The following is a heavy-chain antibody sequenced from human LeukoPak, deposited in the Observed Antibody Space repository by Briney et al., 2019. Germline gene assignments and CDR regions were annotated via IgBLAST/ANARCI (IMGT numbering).Heavy chain of an antibody. CDR1: GFPLSSYA. J-gene: IGHJ4*02. CDR3: ARAPVTSCRGAFCYPFDY. CDR2: TSSSDPGT. V-gene: IGHV3-23*01. D-gene: IGHD2-15*01. Sequence: GGSLRLSCAASGFPLSSYAMSWVRQGPGKGLEWVAATSSSDPGTYHADSVRGRFTISRDNSKNTLCLQMNRLRVEDAAVYYCARAPVTSCRGAFCYPFDYWGQGTLVTVSS.